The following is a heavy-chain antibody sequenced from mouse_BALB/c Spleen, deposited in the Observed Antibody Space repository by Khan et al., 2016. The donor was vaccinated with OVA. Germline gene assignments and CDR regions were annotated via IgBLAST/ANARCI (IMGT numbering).Heavy chain of an antibody. CDR2: ISDGGSYT. V-gene: IGHV5-4*02. Sequence: EVELVESGGGLVKPGGSLKLSCAASGFTFSDYYMYWVRQTPEKRLEWVATISDGGSYTYYPDRVKGRFTISRDDAKNNLYLQMSSLKSEDTAMYYCARGYYGDPFAYWGQGTLVTISA. CDR1: GFTFSDYY. CDR3: ARGYYGDPFAY. J-gene: IGHJ3*01. D-gene: IGHD2-13*01.